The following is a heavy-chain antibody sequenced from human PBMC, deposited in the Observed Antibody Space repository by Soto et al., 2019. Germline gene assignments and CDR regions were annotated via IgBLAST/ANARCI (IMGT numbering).Heavy chain of an antibody. D-gene: IGHD6-13*01. Sequence: GGSLRLSCAASGFTFSSYSMNWVRQAPGKGLEWVSSISSSSSYIYYADSVKGRFTISRDNAKNSLYLQMNSLRAEDTAVYYCAREDSSSWTPNYYYYGGHYGMDVWGQGTTVTVSS. CDR2: ISSSSSYI. CDR1: GFTFSSYS. V-gene: IGHV3-21*01. CDR3: AREDSSSWTPNYYYYGGHYGMDV. J-gene: IGHJ6*02.